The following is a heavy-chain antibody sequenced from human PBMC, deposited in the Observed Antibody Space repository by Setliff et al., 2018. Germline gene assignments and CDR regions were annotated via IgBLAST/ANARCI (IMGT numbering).Heavy chain of an antibody. J-gene: IGHJ4*02. CDR1: GYTFTGYY. V-gene: IGHV1-46*01. CDR3: ARAPLESGYNYGQGHYFDY. CDR2: INPSGGYA. Sequence: ASVKVSCKASGYTFTGYYMHWVRQAPGQGLEWMGWINPSGGYANYAQKFQGRVTMTRDTSTSTVYMELSSLRSEDTAVYYCARAPLESGYNYGQGHYFDYWGQGTLVTVSS. D-gene: IGHD5-18*01.